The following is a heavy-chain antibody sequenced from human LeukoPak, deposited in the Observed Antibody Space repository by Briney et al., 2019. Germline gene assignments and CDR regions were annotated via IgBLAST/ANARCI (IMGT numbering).Heavy chain of an antibody. Sequence: GGSLRLSCAASGFTFSSYGMHWVRQAPGKGLEWVAFIRYDGSNKYYADSVKGRFTISRDNAKNTVYLQMNSLSAEDTAVYYCARDIATTPVYWGQGTLVTVPS. J-gene: IGHJ4*02. D-gene: IGHD5-12*01. CDR1: GFTFSSYG. CDR2: IRYDGSNK. V-gene: IGHV3-30*02. CDR3: ARDIATTPVY.